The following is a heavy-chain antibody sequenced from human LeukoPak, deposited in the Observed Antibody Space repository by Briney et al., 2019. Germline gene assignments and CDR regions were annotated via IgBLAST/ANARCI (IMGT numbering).Heavy chain of an antibody. CDR3: ARREGSGSYWVDY. CDR1: GGSISSSSYY. D-gene: IGHD3-10*01. V-gene: IGHV4-39*01. CDR2: IYYSGST. J-gene: IGHJ4*02. Sequence: SETLSLTCTVSGGSISSSSYYWGWIRQPPGKGLEWIGSIYYSGSTYYNPSLKSRVTISVDTSKNQFSLKLSSVTAADTAVYYCARREGSGSYWVDYWGQGTLVTVSS.